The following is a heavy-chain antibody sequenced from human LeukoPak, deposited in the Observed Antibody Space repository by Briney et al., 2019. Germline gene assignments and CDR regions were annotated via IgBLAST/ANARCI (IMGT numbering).Heavy chain of an antibody. D-gene: IGHD2-2*01. V-gene: IGHV1-2*02. CDR3: ARSYFYCSNPPMSFDI. CDR2: INPNSGST. CDR1: GYTFTCYY. J-gene: IGHJ3*02. Sequence: ASVKVSCKASGYTFTCYYMHWVRQAHGQGREWMGWINPNSGSTNYAQNLQGRFTMSRDTSISTAYMQLSRLRSDDTAVYYCARSYFYCSNPPMSFDIWGQGTMVTVSS.